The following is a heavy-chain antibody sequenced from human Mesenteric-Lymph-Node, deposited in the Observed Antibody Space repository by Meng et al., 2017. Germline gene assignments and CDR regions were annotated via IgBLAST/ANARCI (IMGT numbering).Heavy chain of an antibody. J-gene: IGHJ4*02. CDR3: ARGPSLHGSGSYYN. V-gene: IGHV1-8*03. CDR1: GYTFTSYD. CDR2: MNPNSGNT. D-gene: IGHD3-10*01. Sequence: ASVKVSCKASGYTFTSYDINWVRQATGQGLEWMGWMNPNSGNTGYAQKFQGRVTITRNTSISTAYMELSSLRSEDTDVYYSARGPSLHGSGSYYNWGQGTLVTVSS.